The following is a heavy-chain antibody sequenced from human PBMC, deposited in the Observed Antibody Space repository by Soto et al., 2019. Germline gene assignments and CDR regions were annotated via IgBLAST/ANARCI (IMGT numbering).Heavy chain of an antibody. J-gene: IGHJ6*02. CDR1: GFTFSSYA. V-gene: IGHV3-30-3*01. CDR3: ARDLSDYVGLRFSTGYYGMDV. Sequence: QVQLVESGGGVVQPGRSLRLSCAASGFTFSSYAMHWVRQAPGKGLEWVAVISYDGSNKYYADSVKGRFTISRDNSKNRLYLQMNSLRAEDTAVYYCARDLSDYVGLRFSTGYYGMDVWGQGTTVTVSS. D-gene: IGHD5-12*01. CDR2: ISYDGSNK.